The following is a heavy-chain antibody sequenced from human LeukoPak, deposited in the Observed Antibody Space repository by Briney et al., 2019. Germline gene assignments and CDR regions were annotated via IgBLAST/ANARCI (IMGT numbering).Heavy chain of an antibody. D-gene: IGHD6-6*01. CDR2: IYYSGST. J-gene: IGHJ5*02. V-gene: IGHV4-59*01. Sequence: PSETLSLTCTVSGGSISSYYWSWIRQPPGKGLEWIGYIYYSGSTNYNPSLKSRVTISVDTSKNQFSLKLSSVTAADTAVYYCARVEAARPGQGWFDPWGQGTLVTVSS. CDR3: ARVEAARPGQGWFDP. CDR1: GGSISSYY.